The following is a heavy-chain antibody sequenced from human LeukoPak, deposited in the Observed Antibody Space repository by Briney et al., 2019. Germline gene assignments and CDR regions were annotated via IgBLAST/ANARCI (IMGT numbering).Heavy chain of an antibody. CDR2: TSGDNGNT. Sequence: ASVKVSCKASGYTFTNYAMRWVRQAPGQRLEWMGWTSGDNGNTKSSQEFQGRVTITRDTSASTAYMELSSLRPEDMAVYYCATASGSDNWFDPWGQGTLVTVSS. J-gene: IGHJ5*02. V-gene: IGHV1-3*02. CDR1: GYTFTNYA. CDR3: ATASGSDNWFDP. D-gene: IGHD3-10*01.